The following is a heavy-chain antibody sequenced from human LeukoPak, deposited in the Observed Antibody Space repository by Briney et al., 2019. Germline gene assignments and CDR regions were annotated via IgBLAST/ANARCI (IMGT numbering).Heavy chain of an antibody. CDR3: ARRVARVEMATIQVYYFDY. D-gene: IGHD5-12*01. CDR2: INHSGST. V-gene: IGHV4-34*01. Sequence: SETLSLTCAVYGGSFSGYYWSWIRQPPGKGLEWIGEINHSGSTNYNPSLKSRVTISVDTSKNQFSLKLSSVTAADTAVYYCARRVARVEMATIQVYYFDYWGQGTLVTVSS. CDR1: GGSFSGYY. J-gene: IGHJ4*02.